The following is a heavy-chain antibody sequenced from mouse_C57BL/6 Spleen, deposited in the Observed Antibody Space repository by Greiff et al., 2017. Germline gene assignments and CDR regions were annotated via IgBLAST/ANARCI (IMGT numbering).Heavy chain of an antibody. V-gene: IGHV3-6*01. CDR3: ARGDDYNVYFDY. D-gene: IGHD2-4*01. Sequence: DVKLQESGPGLVKPSQSLSLTCSVTGYSITSGYYWNWIRQFPGNKLEWMGYISYDGSNNYNPSLKTRISITRDTSKNQFFLKLNSVTTEDTATYYCARGDDYNVYFDYWGQGTTLTVSS. CDR1: GYSITSGYY. J-gene: IGHJ2*01. CDR2: ISYDGSN.